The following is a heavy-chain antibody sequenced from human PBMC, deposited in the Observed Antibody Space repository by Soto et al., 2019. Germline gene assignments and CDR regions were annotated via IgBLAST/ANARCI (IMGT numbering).Heavy chain of an antibody. CDR1: GFTFTSSA. Sequence: SVKVSCKASGFTFTSSAVQWVRQARGQRLEWIGWIVVGSGNTNYAQKFQERVTITRDMSTGTAYMELSSLRSEDTAVYYCAADGGSYFYYYCGMDVWGQGTTVTVSS. D-gene: IGHD1-26*01. V-gene: IGHV1-58*01. CDR2: IVVGSGNT. CDR3: AADGGSYFYYYCGMDV. J-gene: IGHJ6*02.